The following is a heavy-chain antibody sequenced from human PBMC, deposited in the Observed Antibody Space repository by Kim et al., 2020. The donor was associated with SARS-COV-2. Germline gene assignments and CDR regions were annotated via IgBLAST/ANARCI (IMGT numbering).Heavy chain of an antibody. D-gene: IGHD3-10*01. Sequence: SETLSLTCTVSSGSISSTFYFWSWIRQPPGKGLEWIGTIYHSGSTDYHPSLENRVTISLDTSKNDFSLRLTSVTAADTAVYYCARLTVYGSTTTDSWGQG. V-gene: IGHV4-39*01. J-gene: IGHJ4*02. CDR2: IYHSGST. CDR3: ARLTVYGSTTTDS. CDR1: SGSISSTFYF.